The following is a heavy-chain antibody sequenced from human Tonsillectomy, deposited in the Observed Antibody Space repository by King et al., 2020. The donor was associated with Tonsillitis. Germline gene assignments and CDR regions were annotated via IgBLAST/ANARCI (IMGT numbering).Heavy chain of an antibody. CDR3: ANLVDYDFWSGYSDY. Sequence: VQLVESGGGLVQPGGSLRLSCAASGFTFSSYAMSCVRQAPGKGLEWVSAISGSGGSTYYADSVKGRFTISRDNSKNTLYLQMNSLRAEDTAVYYCANLVDYDFWSGYSDYWGQGTLVTVSS. D-gene: IGHD3-3*01. J-gene: IGHJ4*02. CDR1: GFTFSSYA. V-gene: IGHV3-23*04. CDR2: ISGSGGST.